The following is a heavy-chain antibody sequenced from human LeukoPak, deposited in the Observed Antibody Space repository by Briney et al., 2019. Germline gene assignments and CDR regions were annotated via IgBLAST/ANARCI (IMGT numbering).Heavy chain of an antibody. CDR1: GFTFSSYG. J-gene: IGHJ6*02. CDR2: IWYGGSNK. Sequence: GRSLRLSCAASGFTFSSYGMHWVRQAPGKGLEWVSVIWYGGSNKYYADSVKGRFTISRDNSKNTLYLQMNSLRAEDTAVYYCARDRNYYYGSGSYDLKADYYGMDVWGQGTTVTVSS. CDR3: ARDRNYYYGSGSYDLKADYYGMDV. D-gene: IGHD3-10*01. V-gene: IGHV3-33*01.